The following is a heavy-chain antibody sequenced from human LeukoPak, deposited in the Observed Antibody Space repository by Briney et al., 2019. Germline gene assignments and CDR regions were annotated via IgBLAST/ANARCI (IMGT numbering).Heavy chain of an antibody. CDR2: IYYSGST. D-gene: IGHD1-26*01. J-gene: IGHJ4*02. V-gene: IGHV4-39*01. CDR3: ARRSGSSIIKGFDY. Sequence: PSETLSLTCTVSGGSISSSSYYWGWIRQPPGKGLEWIGSIYYSGSTYYNPSLKSRVTISVDTSKNQFSLKLSSVTAADTAVYYCARRSGSSIIKGFDYWGQGTLVTVSS. CDR1: GGSISSSSYY.